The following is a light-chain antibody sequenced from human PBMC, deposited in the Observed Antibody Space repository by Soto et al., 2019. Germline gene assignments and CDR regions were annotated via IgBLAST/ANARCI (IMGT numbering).Light chain of an antibody. J-gene: IGKJ4*02. Sequence: EIVMPQSQATRSFSQGERATLSCRAREIVSSNLAWYQQKPGEPPCLLIYGASTRATGIPARFSGSASRTEFTLTISSLQSDNSATYYCQQYDSYCTFGEGTKVDIK. V-gene: IGKV3-15*01. CDR2: GAS. CDR3: QQYDSYCT. CDR1: EIVSSN.